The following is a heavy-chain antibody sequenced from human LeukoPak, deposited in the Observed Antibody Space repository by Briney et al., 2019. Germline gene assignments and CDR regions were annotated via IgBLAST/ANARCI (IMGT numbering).Heavy chain of an antibody. CDR3: ARHDPFLGYCSGGSCYSTPFDY. J-gene: IGHJ4*02. Sequence: SETLSLTCTASGGSISSYYWSWIRQPPGKGLEWIGYIYYSGSTNYNPSLKSRVTISVDTSKNQFSLKLSSVTAADTAVYYCARHDPFLGYCSGGSCYSTPFDYWGQGTLVTVSS. CDR1: GGSISSYY. D-gene: IGHD2-15*01. V-gene: IGHV4-59*08. CDR2: IYYSGST.